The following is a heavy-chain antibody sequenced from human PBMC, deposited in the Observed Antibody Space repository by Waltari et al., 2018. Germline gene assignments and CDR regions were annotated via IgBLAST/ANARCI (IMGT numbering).Heavy chain of an antibody. V-gene: IGHV3-20*04. CDR2: SNGDGGSA. CDR1: GFKFGGFG. Sequence: EVQLVESGGGVVRPGGSLRLSCAGSGFKFGGFGMTWVRHVPGRGLGWVVGSNGDGGSAGYADSVNGRFTISRDNANNSLFLRMKSLRAEDTALYFCARVGIGLFYYYYLDVWGTGTTVTVSS. CDR3: ARVGIGLFYYYYLDV. J-gene: IGHJ6*03. D-gene: IGHD2-21*01.